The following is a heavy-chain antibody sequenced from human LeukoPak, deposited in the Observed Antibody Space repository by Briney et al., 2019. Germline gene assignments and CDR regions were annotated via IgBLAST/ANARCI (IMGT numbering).Heavy chain of an antibody. J-gene: IGHJ4*02. V-gene: IGHV4-59*01. CDR1: GGSIGSYY. Sequence: SETLSLTCTVSGGSIGSYYWSWIRQPPGKGLEWIGHISYSGSTNYNPSLKSRVTISVDTSKNQFSLKLSSVTAADTAVYYCATHAGGLREAPFDYWGQGTLVSVSS. CDR3: ATHAGGLREAPFDY. D-gene: IGHD4-23*01. CDR2: ISYSGST.